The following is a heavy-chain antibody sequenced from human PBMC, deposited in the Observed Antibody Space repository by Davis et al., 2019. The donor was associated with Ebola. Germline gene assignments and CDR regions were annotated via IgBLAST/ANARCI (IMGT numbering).Heavy chain of an antibody. Sequence: PGGSLRLSCAASGFTFSSYAMSWVRQAPGKGLEWVSAISGSGGSTYYADSVKGRFTISRDNSKNTLYLQMNSLRAEDTAVYYCARGLTMIGSPLLDFWGQGTLVTVSS. J-gene: IGHJ4*02. CDR1: GFTFSSYA. D-gene: IGHD3-22*01. V-gene: IGHV3-23*01. CDR3: ARGLTMIGSPLLDF. CDR2: ISGSGGST.